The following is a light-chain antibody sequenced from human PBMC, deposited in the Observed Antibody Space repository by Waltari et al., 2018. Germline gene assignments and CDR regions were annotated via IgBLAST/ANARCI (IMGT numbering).Light chain of an antibody. V-gene: IGLV2-14*01. Sequence: QSALTQPASVSGSPGQSISISCTGTSSDIGVYNYVSWYQQHPGKAPKLMIYKVSNRPSGVSNRFSGSKSDNTASLTISGLQAEDEADYYCSSYTSSSTWVFGGGTKLTVL. CDR3: SSYTSSSTWV. J-gene: IGLJ3*02. CDR2: KVS. CDR1: SSDIGVYNY.